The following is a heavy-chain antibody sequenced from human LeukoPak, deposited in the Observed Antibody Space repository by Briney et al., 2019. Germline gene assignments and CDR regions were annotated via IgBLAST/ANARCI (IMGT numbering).Heavy chain of an antibody. V-gene: IGHV4-34*01. J-gene: IGHJ5*02. CDR2: INHSGST. CDR3: ARGRGITMVRGRRNWFDP. CDR1: GGSFSGYY. Sequence: SETLSLTCAVYGGSFSGYYWSWIRQPPGKGLEWIGEINHSGSTNYNPSLKSRVTISVDTSKNQFSLKLSSVTAADTAVYYCARGRGITMVRGRRNWFDPWGQGTPVTVSS. D-gene: IGHD3-10*01.